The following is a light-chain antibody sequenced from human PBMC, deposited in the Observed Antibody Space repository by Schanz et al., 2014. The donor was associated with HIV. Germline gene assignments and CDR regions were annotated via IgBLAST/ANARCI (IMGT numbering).Light chain of an antibody. J-gene: IGLJ2*01. Sequence: QSVLTQPPSASGSPGQSVTISCTGTSSDVGAYNYVSWYQQHPGKAPKLMIYEVTKRPSGVPDRFSGSKSGNTASLTVSGLQAEDEADYYCSSYAGSGNLGVFGGGTKVTVL. V-gene: IGLV2-8*01. CDR2: EVT. CDR1: SSDVGAYNY. CDR3: SSYAGSGNLGV.